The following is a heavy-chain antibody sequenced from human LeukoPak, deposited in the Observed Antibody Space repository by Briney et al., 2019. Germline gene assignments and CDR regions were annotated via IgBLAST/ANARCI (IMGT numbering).Heavy chain of an antibody. Sequence: SETLSLTCTVSVGSISTYYWNWIRQPPGKGLEWIGYIYYSGSTKYNPSLTSRVSVSIDTSKNQFSLKLTSVTAADTAVYYCAGRAGTTFDYWGQGILVSVSS. CDR3: AGRAGTTFDY. D-gene: IGHD3-10*01. J-gene: IGHJ4*02. V-gene: IGHV4-59*08. CDR2: IYYSGST. CDR1: VGSISTYY.